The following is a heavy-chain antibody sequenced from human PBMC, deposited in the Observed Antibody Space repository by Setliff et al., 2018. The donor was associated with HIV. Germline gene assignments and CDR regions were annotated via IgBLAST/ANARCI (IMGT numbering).Heavy chain of an antibody. Sequence: PGESLTLSCKGSGYSFSSYWIGWVRQMPGKGLEWMGIIYPGDSDTRYSPSFQGQVTISADKSISTAYLQCSSLKASGTAMYYCARLGGICSGGSCTALAYTMDVWGQGTTVTVSS. CDR1: GYSFSSYW. D-gene: IGHD2-15*01. V-gene: IGHV5-51*01. CDR3: ARLGGICSGGSCTALAYTMDV. CDR2: IYPGDSDT. J-gene: IGHJ6*02.